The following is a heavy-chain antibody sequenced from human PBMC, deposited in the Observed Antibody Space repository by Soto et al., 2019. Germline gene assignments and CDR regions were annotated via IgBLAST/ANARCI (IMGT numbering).Heavy chain of an antibody. CDR1: GLTSSCYD. CDR2: IGTAGDT. D-gene: IGHD3-3*01. V-gene: IGHV3-13*01. Sequence: GCSLRLSFAASGLTSSCYDMHWVRRATGKGLEWVSAIGTAGDTYYPGSVKGRFTISRDNAKNSLYLEMNSLRTEDTDLYYCVKDWGHDFWNGYFNFWGQGTPVTVSS. CDR3: VKDWGHDFWNGYFNF. J-gene: IGHJ4*02.